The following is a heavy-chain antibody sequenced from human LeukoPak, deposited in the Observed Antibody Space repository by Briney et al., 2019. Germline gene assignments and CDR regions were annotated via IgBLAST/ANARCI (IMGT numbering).Heavy chain of an antibody. Sequence: PGGSLRLSCAASGFTFSSYAMSWVRQAPGKGLEWVSDISGSGGSAYYADSVKGRFTISRDNSKNTLYLQMNSLRAEDTALYYCAKSTVLAVAGTGVVDYWGQGTLVTVSS. CDR3: AKSTVLAVAGTGVVDY. CDR2: ISGSGGSA. D-gene: IGHD6-19*01. J-gene: IGHJ4*02. V-gene: IGHV3-23*01. CDR1: GFTFSSYA.